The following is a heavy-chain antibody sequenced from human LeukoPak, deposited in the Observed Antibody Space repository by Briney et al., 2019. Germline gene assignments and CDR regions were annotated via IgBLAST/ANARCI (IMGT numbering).Heavy chain of an antibody. Sequence: GASVKVSCKASGYTFNEYAINWVRQAPGKGLEWMGWINSNTGNPTYAHGLRGRFVFSLDTSVSTTYLQISSLKAEDTAVYFCARAFQSLGGLSLPDYWGQGTLVTVSS. D-gene: IGHD3-16*02. CDR1: GYTFNEYA. CDR2: INSNTGNP. V-gene: IGHV7-4-1*02. CDR3: ARAFQSLGGLSLPDY. J-gene: IGHJ4*02.